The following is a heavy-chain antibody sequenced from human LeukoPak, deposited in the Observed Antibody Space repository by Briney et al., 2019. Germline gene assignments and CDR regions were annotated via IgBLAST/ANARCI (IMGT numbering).Heavy chain of an antibody. CDR2: VSGPGTTT. D-gene: IGHD3-22*01. Sequence: GGSLRLSCEASGFTFINYAMNWVRQAPEKGLERVSTVSGPGTTTYYADSVKGRFTVSRDNSKNTVFLQMDSLRAEDTAVYYCATRRSGNYFATFDYWGQGILVTVSS. J-gene: IGHJ4*02. CDR1: GFTFINYA. CDR3: ATRRSGNYFATFDY. V-gene: IGHV3-23*01.